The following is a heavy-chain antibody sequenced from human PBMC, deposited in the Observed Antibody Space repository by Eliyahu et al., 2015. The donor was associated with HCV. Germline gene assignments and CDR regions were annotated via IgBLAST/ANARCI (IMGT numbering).Heavy chain of an antibody. D-gene: IGHD3-3*01. CDR1: GFXXSXYT. CDR3: ARDGRPYYDFWSGYNYYYYGMDV. CDR2: ISSSSSTI. J-gene: IGHJ6*02. Sequence: EVQLVESGGGLVQPGGSLXLSXXASGFXXSXYTXNWVRQAPGKGLEWVSYISSSSSTIYYADSVKGRFTISRDNAKNSLYLQMNSLRDEDTAVYYCARDGRPYYDFWSGYNYYYYGMDVWGQGTTVTVSS. V-gene: IGHV3-48*02.